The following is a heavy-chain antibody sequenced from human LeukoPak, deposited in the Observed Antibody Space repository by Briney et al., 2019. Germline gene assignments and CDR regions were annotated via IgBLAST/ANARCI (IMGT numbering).Heavy chain of an antibody. Sequence: SSETLSLTCTVSGGSISSYYWSWIRQPPGKGLEWIGYIYYSGSTNYNPSLKSRVTISVDTSKNQFSLELSSVTAADTAVYYCARAFSSAHGHDAFDIWGQGTMVTVSS. D-gene: IGHD3-10*01. CDR1: GGSISSYY. CDR2: IYYSGST. CDR3: ARAFSSAHGHDAFDI. V-gene: IGHV4-59*01. J-gene: IGHJ3*02.